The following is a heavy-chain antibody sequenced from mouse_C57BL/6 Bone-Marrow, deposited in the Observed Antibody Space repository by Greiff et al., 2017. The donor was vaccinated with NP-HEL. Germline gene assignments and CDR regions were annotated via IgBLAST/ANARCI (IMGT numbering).Heavy chain of an antibody. Sequence: QVQLQQPGAELVKPGASVKLSCKASGYTFTSYWMQWVKQRPGQGLEWIGEIDPSDSYTNSNQKFKGKATLTVDTSSSTAYMQLSSLTSADSAVYYCARPYGSSPWFAYWGQGTLVTVSA. CDR2: IDPSDSYT. D-gene: IGHD1-1*01. CDR3: ARPYGSSPWFAY. V-gene: IGHV1-50*01. J-gene: IGHJ3*01. CDR1: GYTFTSYW.